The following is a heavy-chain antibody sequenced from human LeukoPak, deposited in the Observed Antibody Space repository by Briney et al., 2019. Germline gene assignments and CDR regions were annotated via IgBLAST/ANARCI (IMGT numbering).Heavy chain of an antibody. J-gene: IGHJ4*02. CDR1: GFTFSRFW. CDR3: ARDRESESDSEGDY. CDR2: IKQGGSEI. D-gene: IGHD4-11*01. Sequence: GGSLRLSCSASGFTFSRFWMSWVRQAPGKGLEYVALIKQGGSEIFHMDSVKGRFTISRDDATNSLFLQMNSLRVEDTALYYCARDRESESDSEGDYWGQGTLVTVSS. V-gene: IGHV3-7*01.